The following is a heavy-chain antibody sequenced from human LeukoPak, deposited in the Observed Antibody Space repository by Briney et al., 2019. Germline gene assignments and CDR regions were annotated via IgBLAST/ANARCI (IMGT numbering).Heavy chain of an antibody. CDR3: AINSGYDSVDAFDI. V-gene: IGHV1-8*01. Sequence: ASVTVSCKASGYTFTSYDINWVRQAPGQGLEWMGWMNPNSGNTGYAQKFQGRVTMTRNTSISTAYMELSSLRSEDTAVYYCAINSGYDSVDAFDIWGQGTMVTVSS. CDR2: MNPNSGNT. D-gene: IGHD5-12*01. CDR1: GYTFTSYD. J-gene: IGHJ3*02.